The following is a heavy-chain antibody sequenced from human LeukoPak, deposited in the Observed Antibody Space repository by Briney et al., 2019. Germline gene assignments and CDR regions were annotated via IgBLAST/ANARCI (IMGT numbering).Heavy chain of an antibody. CDR1: GFTFSSYA. Sequence: GGSLRLSCAASGFTFSSYAMHWVRQAPGKGLEWVAVISYDGSNKYYADSVKGRFTISRDNSKNTLYLQMNSLRAEDTAVYYCARGWETGYQLLPPYYYYYYMDVWGKGTTVTVSS. D-gene: IGHD2-2*01. V-gene: IGHV3-30*04. CDR2: ISYDGSNK. J-gene: IGHJ6*03. CDR3: ARGWETGYQLLPPYYYYYYMDV.